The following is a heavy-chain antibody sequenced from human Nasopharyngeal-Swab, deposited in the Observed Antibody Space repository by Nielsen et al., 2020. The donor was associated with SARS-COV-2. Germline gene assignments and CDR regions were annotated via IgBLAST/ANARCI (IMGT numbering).Heavy chain of an antibody. CDR1: GFIFRDYA. CDR3: VKHQGSSSDQ. V-gene: IGHV3-30-3*01. CDR2: ILNDGGKK. Sequence: GGSLRLSCAASGFIFRDYAIHWVRQAPGKGLEWVAVILNDGGKKYYADSVKGRFTISRDNAKNTLYLQMNSLRVEDTAVYYCVKHQGSSSDQWGQGTLVTVSS. J-gene: IGHJ4*02.